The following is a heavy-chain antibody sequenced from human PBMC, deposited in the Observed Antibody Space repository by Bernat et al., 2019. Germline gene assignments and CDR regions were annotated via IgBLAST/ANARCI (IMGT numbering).Heavy chain of an antibody. CDR1: GDSISSGAYY. V-gene: IGHV4-39*01. CDR2: IHSTRSS. J-gene: IGHJ4*02. Sequence: QLQLQESGPGLVEPSETLSLTCTLSGDSISSGAYYWAWIRQPPGKGLEWIGSIHSTRSSYYNPSLKSPVTISADTYKNQFSLHVNSVTATDTAIYYCERHAGIALAYHLDNWGQGTLVTVSS. D-gene: IGHD6-13*01. CDR3: ERHAGIALAYHLDN.